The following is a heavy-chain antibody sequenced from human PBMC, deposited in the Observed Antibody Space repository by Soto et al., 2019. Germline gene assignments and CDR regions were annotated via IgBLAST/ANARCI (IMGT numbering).Heavy chain of an antibody. V-gene: IGHV3-33*01. CDR2: IWYDGSNK. Sequence: PGGSLRLSCAASGFTFSSYVMHWVRQAPGKGLEWVAVIWYDGSNKYYADSVKGRFTISRDNSKNTLYLQMNSLRAEDTAVYYCARVSEGDYTSDYWGQGTLVTVSS. CDR1: GFTFSSYV. D-gene: IGHD4-17*01. CDR3: ARVSEGDYTSDY. J-gene: IGHJ4*02.